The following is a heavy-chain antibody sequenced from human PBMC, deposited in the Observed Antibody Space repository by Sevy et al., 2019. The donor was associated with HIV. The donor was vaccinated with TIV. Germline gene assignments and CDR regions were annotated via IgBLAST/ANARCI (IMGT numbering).Heavy chain of an antibody. CDR3: AKDGKKRSATGDFDC. J-gene: IGHJ4*02. CDR2: ISGSGGST. D-gene: IGHD1-1*01. V-gene: IGHV3-23*01. CDR1: GFTFSSYA. Sequence: GGSLRLSCAASGFTFSSYAMRWVRQAPGKGLEWVSGISGSGGSTYYADSVKGRFTISRDNSKNTLYMQMNSLRAEDTAVYYCAKDGKKRSATGDFDCWGQGTLVTDSS.